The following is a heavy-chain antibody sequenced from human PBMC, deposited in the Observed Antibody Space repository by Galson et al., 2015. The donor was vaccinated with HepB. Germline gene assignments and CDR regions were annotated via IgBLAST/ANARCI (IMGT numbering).Heavy chain of an antibody. J-gene: IGHJ4*02. CDR3: ARDSSGYYDSSATQVGDY. CDR1: GYTFTSYG. D-gene: IGHD3-22*01. V-gene: IGHV1-18*04. CDR2: ISAYNGNT. Sequence: SVKVSCKASGYTFTSYGISWVRQAPGQGLEWMGWISAYNGNTNYAQKLQGRVTMTTDTSTSTAYMELRSLRSDDTAVYYCARDSSGYYDSSATQVGDYWGQGTLVTVSS.